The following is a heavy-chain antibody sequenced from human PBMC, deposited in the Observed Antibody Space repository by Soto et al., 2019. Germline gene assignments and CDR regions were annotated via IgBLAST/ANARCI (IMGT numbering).Heavy chain of an antibody. Sequence: QVQLVESGGGVVQPGRSLRLSCAASGFTFSSYGMHWVRQAPGKGLEWVAVISYDGSNKYYADSVKGRFTISRDNSKNTLYLQMNSLRAEDTAVYYCAKASSSWYVDYYYGMDVWGQGTTVTVSS. CDR1: GFTFSSYG. CDR2: ISYDGSNK. V-gene: IGHV3-30*18. J-gene: IGHJ6*02. CDR3: AKASSSWYVDYYYGMDV. D-gene: IGHD6-13*01.